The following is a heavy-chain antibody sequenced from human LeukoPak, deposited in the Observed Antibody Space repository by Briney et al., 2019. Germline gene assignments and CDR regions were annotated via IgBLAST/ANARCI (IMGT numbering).Heavy chain of an antibody. J-gene: IGHJ6*02. Sequence: GRSLRLSCAASGFTFSSYAMHWVRQAPGKGLEWVAVISYDASNKYYADSVKGRFTISRDNSKNTLYLQMNSLRAEDTAVYYCAGEWLFNGMDVWGQGTTVTVSS. D-gene: IGHD3-22*01. CDR2: ISYDASNK. V-gene: IGHV3-30-3*01. CDR3: AGEWLFNGMDV. CDR1: GFTFSSYA.